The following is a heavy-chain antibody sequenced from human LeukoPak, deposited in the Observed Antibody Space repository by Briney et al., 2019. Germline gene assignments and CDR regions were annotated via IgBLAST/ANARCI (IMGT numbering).Heavy chain of an antibody. Sequence: GGSLRLSCAASGFTFSNAWMSWVRQAPGKGLEWVGRIKSKTDGGTTEYAAPVKGRFTISRDDSKNTLYLRMNSLKTEDTAVYYCTTGYYYDSSGYYLSAFDIWGQGTMVTVSS. J-gene: IGHJ3*02. D-gene: IGHD3-22*01. CDR3: TTGYYYDSSGYYLSAFDI. CDR1: GFTFSNAW. V-gene: IGHV3-15*01. CDR2: IKSKTDGGTT.